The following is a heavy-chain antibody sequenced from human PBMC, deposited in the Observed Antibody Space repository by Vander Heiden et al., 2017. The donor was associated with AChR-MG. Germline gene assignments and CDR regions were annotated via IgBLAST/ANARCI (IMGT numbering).Heavy chain of an antibody. V-gene: IGHV1-69*08. J-gene: IGHJ6*02. CDR1: GGTFSSYT. CDR2: IIPSLGIA. CDR3: ARDRAESNYYYYGMDV. Sequence: QVQLVQSGAEVKKPGSSVKVSCKASGGTFSSYTISWVRQAPGQGLEWMGRIIPSLGIANYAQKFQGRVTITADKSTSTAYMELSSLRSEDTAVYYCARDRAESNYYYYGMDVWGQGTTVTVSS.